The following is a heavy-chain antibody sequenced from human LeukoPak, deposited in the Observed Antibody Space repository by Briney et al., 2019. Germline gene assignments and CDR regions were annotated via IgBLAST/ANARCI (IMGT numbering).Heavy chain of an antibody. CDR3: AKDISSWYNAFDI. J-gene: IGHJ3*02. D-gene: IGHD6-13*01. CDR1: GFTFSDYY. Sequence: PGGSLRLSCAASGFTFSDYYMSWIRQAPGKGLEWVSYISSSGSTIYYADSVKGRFTISRDNAKNSLYLQMNSLRAEDTAVYYCAKDISSWYNAFDIWGQGTMVTVSS. V-gene: IGHV3-11*01. CDR2: ISSSGSTI.